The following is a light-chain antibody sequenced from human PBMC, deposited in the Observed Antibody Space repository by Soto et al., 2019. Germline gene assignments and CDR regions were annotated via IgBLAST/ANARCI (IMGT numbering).Light chain of an antibody. Sequence: EIVLTQSPGILSLSPGERATLSCRASQTVTSIYLAWYVQKPGQAPRLLIYGASRRATGIPDRFSGSGSGTDFTLTISRLEPEDFAVYYCQQYGGSLITFGQGTRLEIK. CDR2: GAS. CDR3: QQYGGSLIT. V-gene: IGKV3-20*01. CDR1: QTVTSIY. J-gene: IGKJ5*01.